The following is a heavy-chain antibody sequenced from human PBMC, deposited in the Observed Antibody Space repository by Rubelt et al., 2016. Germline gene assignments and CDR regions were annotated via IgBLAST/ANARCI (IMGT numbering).Heavy chain of an antibody. CDR2: IIPIFGTA. V-gene: IGHV1-69*01. D-gene: IGHD6-13*01. Sequence: QVQLVQSGAEVKKPGSSVKVSCKASGGTFSSYAISWVRQAPGQGLEWMGGIIPIFGTANYAPKFQGRVTVTADESTGAAYMELSSLRSEDTAVYYCAREQQLVGGWFDPWGQGTLVTVSS. CDR3: AREQQLVGGWFDP. CDR1: GGTFSSYA. J-gene: IGHJ5*02.